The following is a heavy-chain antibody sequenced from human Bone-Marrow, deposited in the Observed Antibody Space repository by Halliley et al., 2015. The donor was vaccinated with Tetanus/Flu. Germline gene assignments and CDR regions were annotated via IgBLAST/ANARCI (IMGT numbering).Heavy chain of an antibody. Sequence: SLRLSCAASGFTFNTYAMHWVRQAPGKGLEWVSVISSDGVHKYYVDSVKGRFIISRDNSKNTLYLQMKSLRVEDTGVYFCAKDRSLRMYGYLAIYQWGQGSLVTVSS. J-gene: IGHJ4*02. CDR1: GFTFNTYA. CDR2: ISSDGVHK. CDR3: AKDRSLRMYGYLAIYQ. D-gene: IGHD2-2*01. V-gene: IGHV3-30*18.